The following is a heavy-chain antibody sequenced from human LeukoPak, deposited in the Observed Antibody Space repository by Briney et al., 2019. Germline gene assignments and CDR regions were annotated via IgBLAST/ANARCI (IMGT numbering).Heavy chain of an antibody. J-gene: IGHJ4*02. CDR1: GFTFSYHW. Sequence: GGSLRLSCAASGFTFSYHWMTWVRQAPGKGLEWVANIKNDGAVKNYVDSVKGRFTISRDNAKDSLYLQMNSLRAEDTALYYCAKGLYRSSWFFFDYWGQGTLVTVSS. CDR3: AKGLYRSSWFFFDY. V-gene: IGHV3-7*03. D-gene: IGHD6-13*01. CDR2: IKNDGAVK.